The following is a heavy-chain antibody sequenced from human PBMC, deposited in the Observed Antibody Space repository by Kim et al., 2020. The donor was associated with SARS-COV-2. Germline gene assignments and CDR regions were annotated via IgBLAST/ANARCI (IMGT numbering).Heavy chain of an antibody. D-gene: IGHD3-10*01. CDR2: IWYDGSNK. Sequence: GGSLRLSCAASGFTFSSYGMHWVRQAPGKGLEWVAVIWYDGSNKYYADSVKGRFTISRDNSKNTLYLQMNSLRAEDTAVYYCARGSGSYYTRGTYFDYWGQGTLVTVSS. V-gene: IGHV3-33*01. CDR1: GFTFSSYG. J-gene: IGHJ4*02. CDR3: ARGSGSYYTRGTYFDY.